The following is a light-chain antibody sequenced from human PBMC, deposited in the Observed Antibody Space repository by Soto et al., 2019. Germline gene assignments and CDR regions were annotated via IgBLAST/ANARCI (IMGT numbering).Light chain of an antibody. J-gene: IGKJ1*01. CDR3: MQALQTHPWT. Sequence: DIWMTQSPLSLPVTPGEPASISCRSSQSLLHSNGYNYLDWYLQKPGQSPQLLIYLGSNRASGVPDRLSGSGSGTDFTLKISRVEAEDVGVYYCMQALQTHPWTFGPGTKVDI. CDR2: LGS. CDR1: QSLLHSNGYNY. V-gene: IGKV2-28*01.